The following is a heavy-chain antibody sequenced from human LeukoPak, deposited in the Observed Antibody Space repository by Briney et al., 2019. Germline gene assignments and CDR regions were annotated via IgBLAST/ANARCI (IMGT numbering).Heavy chain of an antibody. V-gene: IGHV1-46*01. Sequence: ASVKVSCKASGYTFTDYYMHWVRQAPGQGLEWMGIINPSGGSTSYAQKFQGRVTMTRDTSTSTVYMELSSLRSEDTAVYYCARELVGATEIDYWGQGTLVTVSS. CDR2: INPSGGST. J-gene: IGHJ4*02. CDR3: ARELVGATEIDY. D-gene: IGHD1-26*01. CDR1: GYTFTDYY.